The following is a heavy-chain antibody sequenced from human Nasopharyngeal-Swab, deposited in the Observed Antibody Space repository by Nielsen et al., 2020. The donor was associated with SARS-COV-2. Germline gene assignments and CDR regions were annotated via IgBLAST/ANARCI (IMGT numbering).Heavy chain of an antibody. CDR3: ARGAPMISEAGDY. Sequence: ASVKVSCKASGYTFTSYAINWVRQAPGQGLEWMGWMNPKNGNTGYAQKFQGRLAVTRDTSISTVYMELSSLRSDDTAVYYCARGAPMISEAGDYWGQGTLVTVSS. D-gene: IGHD3-16*01. CDR2: MNPKNGNT. V-gene: IGHV1-8*01. CDR1: GYTFTSYA. J-gene: IGHJ4*02.